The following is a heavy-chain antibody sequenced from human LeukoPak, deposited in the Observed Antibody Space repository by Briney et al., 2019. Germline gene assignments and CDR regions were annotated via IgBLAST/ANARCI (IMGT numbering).Heavy chain of an antibody. Sequence: GGSLRLSCAASGFTFSSYAMSWVRQAPGKGLGWVSAISGSGGSTYYADSVKGRFTISRDNAKNSLYLQMNSLRAEDTAVYYCARDFHRRYYDSSGYNAFDIWGQGTMVTVSS. CDR3: ARDFHRRYYDSSGYNAFDI. D-gene: IGHD3-22*01. J-gene: IGHJ3*02. CDR1: GFTFSSYA. V-gene: IGHV3-23*01. CDR2: ISGSGGST.